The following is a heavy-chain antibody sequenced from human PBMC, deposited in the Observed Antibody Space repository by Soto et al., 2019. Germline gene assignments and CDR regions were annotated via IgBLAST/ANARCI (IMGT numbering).Heavy chain of an antibody. D-gene: IGHD2-21*02. CDR2: IIPIFGAA. CDR1: GGSFNSFA. CDR3: ATSGECGGDCSVYRMDV. V-gene: IGHV1-69*13. Sequence: GASVKVSCKASGGSFNSFAISWVRQAPGQGLEWMGGIIPIFGAASYGQRIQGRVTITADESTSTAFMELSSLRSEDTAVYYCATSGECGGDCSVYRMDVSGQGTTVTVSS. J-gene: IGHJ6*02.